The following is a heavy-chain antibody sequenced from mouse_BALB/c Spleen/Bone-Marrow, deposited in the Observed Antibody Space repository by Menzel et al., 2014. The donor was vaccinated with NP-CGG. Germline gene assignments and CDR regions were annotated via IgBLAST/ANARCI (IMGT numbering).Heavy chain of an antibody. J-gene: IGHJ4*01. Sequence: EVNLVESGGGLVQPGGSRKLSCAASGFTFSSFGMHWARQAPEKGLEWVAYISGGSSTIYYADTVKGRFTISRDNPKNTLFLQMTSLRSEDTAMYYCARGVYGYVKYAMDYWGQGTSVTVSS. CDR3: ARGVYGYVKYAMDY. V-gene: IGHV5-17*02. D-gene: IGHD1-2*01. CDR2: ISGGSSTI. CDR1: GFTFSSFG.